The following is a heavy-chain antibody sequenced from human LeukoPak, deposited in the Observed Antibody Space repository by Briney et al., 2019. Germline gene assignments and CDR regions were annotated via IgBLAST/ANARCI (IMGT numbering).Heavy chain of an antibody. CDR2: IYYSGST. V-gene: IGHV4-39*07. D-gene: IGHD2-15*01. CDR1: GGSISSSSYY. Sequence: SETLSPTCTVSGGSISSSSYYWGWIRQPPGKGLEWIGSIYYSGSTYYNPSLKSRVTISVDTSQNQFSLHLSSVTAADTAVYYCARFFYSYFDYWGQGTLVTVSS. CDR3: ARFFYSYFDY. J-gene: IGHJ4*02.